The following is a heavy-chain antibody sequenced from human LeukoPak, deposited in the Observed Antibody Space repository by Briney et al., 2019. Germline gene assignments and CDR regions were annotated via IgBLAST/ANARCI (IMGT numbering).Heavy chain of an antibody. D-gene: IGHD1-26*01. V-gene: IGHV3-30-3*01. J-gene: IGHJ3*02. Sequence: GRSLRLSCAASGFTFSSYAMHWVRQAPGKGLEWVAVISYDGSNKYYADSVKGRFTISRDNSKNTLYLQMNSLRAEDTAVYYCARGAQYSGSSNAFDIWGQGTMVTVSS. CDR1: GFTFSSYA. CDR2: ISYDGSNK. CDR3: ARGAQYSGSSNAFDI.